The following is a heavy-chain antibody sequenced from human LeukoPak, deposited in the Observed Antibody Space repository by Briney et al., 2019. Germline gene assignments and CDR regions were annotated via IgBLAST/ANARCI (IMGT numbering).Heavy chain of an antibody. J-gene: IGHJ4*02. CDR2: ISSGSRSI. D-gene: IGHD4-17*01. CDR3: ARDNYDYGDYYFDY. CDR1: GFTFSSYG. Sequence: GGSLRLSCAVSGFTFSSYGMNWLRQAPGKGLEWVSFISSGSRSIYYADSVKGRFTTSRDNAKNSLYLQMNSLRTEDTAVYYCARDNYDYGDYYFDYWGQGTLVTVSS. V-gene: IGHV3-21*01.